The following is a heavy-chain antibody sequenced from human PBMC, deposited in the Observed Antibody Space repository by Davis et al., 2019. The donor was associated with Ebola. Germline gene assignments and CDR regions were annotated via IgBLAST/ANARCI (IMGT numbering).Heavy chain of an antibody. CDR2: ISSDGSNR. J-gene: IGHJ4*02. V-gene: IGHV3-30*07. CDR3: ARDRLIDY. CDR1: AFTFRDYS. Sequence: GGSLRLSCVDSAFTFRDYSMNWVRQAPGKGLEWVSIISSDGSNRFYADSVKGRFTIYRDNAKNSLYLQINSLRGEDTAVYYCARDRLIDYWGQGTLVTVSS. D-gene: IGHD6-6*01.